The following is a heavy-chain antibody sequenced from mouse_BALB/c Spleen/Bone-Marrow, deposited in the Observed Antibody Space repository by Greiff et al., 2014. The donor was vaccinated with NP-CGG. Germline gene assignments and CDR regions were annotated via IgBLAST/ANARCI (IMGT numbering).Heavy chain of an antibody. J-gene: IGHJ4*01. CDR3: TREGIYFGYDVPMDY. CDR1: GYKFTDYE. Sequence: QVQLQQSGAELVRPGASVTLSCKASGYKFTDYEMHWVKQTPVHGLEWIGSIDPETGGTAYNQNFKGKATLTADRSSTTAYMELLSLASEESADYYCTREGIYFGYDVPMDYWGQGTSVTVAS. V-gene: IGHV1-15*01. D-gene: IGHD2-2*01. CDR2: IDPETGGT.